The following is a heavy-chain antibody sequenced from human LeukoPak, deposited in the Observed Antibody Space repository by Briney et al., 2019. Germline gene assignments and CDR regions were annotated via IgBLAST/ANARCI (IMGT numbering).Heavy chain of an antibody. J-gene: IGHJ4*02. Sequence: GESLKISCKASGYSFATYWIGRVRQMPGKGLEWMGVIYPGDSDTRYSPSFQGQVTISADMSISTAYLQWSSLKASDTAMYYCARSSDYVFDYWGQGTLVTVSS. V-gene: IGHV5-51*01. CDR2: IYPGDSDT. D-gene: IGHD4-17*01. CDR1: GYSFATYW. CDR3: ARSSDYVFDY.